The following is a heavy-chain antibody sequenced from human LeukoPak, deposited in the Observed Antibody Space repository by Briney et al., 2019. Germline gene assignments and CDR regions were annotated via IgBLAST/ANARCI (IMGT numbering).Heavy chain of an antibody. V-gene: IGHV4-30-4*01. CDR1: GGSISSGGYY. CDR3: ARDWFGDPQAV. D-gene: IGHD3-10*01. CDR2: IYYSGST. Sequence: SQTLSLTCTVSGGSISSGGYYWSWIRQPPGKGLEWIGYIYYSGSTYYNPSLKSRVTISVDTSKNQFSLKLSSVTAADTAVYYCARDWFGDPQAVWGQGTTVTVSS. J-gene: IGHJ6*02.